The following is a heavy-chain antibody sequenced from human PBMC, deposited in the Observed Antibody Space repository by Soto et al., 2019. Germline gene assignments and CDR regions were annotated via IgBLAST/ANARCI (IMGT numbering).Heavy chain of an antibody. D-gene: IGHD1-26*01. CDR2: TYYRSKWYY. V-gene: IGHV6-1*01. CDR1: GDSVSSNSAG. CDR3: ARGEQYSGRIFDY. Sequence: SQNLSLTRAITGDSVSSNSAGWSWVRQSPSRGLEWLGRTYYRSKWYYEYAVSVRGRITINPDTSKNQYSLQLNSVTPEDTAVYFCARGEQYSGRIFDYWGQGTLVTVSS. J-gene: IGHJ4*01.